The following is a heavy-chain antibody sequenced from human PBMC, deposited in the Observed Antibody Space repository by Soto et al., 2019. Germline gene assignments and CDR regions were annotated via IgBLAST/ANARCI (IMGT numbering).Heavy chain of an antibody. D-gene: IGHD1-7*01. CDR2: ISANGQGI. CDR3: AKDRNYPRDQFHN. V-gene: IGHV3-23*01. Sequence: GGSLRLACASSGFTFNNYAMSWVRQAPGKGLEWVSAISANGQGIYYADSVKGRFIISRDSSKNTVFLHMDSLTAEDTAVYYCAKDRNYPRDQFHNWGQGTLVTVSS. J-gene: IGHJ4*02. CDR1: GFTFNNYA.